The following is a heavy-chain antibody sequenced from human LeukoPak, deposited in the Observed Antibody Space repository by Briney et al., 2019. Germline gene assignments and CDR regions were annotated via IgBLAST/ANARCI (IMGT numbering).Heavy chain of an antibody. CDR2: IIISSSYI. V-gene: IGHV3-21*01. Sequence: GGSPTLSLATYGPTFVTSSASSARHAPGKRLEWVSSIIISSSYIYYADSVKGRFTISRDNAKHSPYLHMNSLIAQKIVVYYCARIVVPAAMRGGWFDPWGQGTLVTVSS. D-gene: IGHD2-2*01. CDR3: ARIVVPAAMRGGWFDP. CDR1: GPTFVTSS. J-gene: IGHJ5*02.